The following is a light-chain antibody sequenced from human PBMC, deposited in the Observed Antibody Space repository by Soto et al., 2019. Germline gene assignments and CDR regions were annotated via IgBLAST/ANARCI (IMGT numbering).Light chain of an antibody. CDR1: QSVSSY. J-gene: IGKJ5*01. Sequence: EIVLTQSPATLSLSPGERATLSCRASQSVSSYLAWYQQKPGQAPRLLIYGASSRATGIPDRFSGSGSGTDFTLTISRLEPEDFAVYYCQQYGGSPTFGQGTRLEIK. V-gene: IGKV3-20*01. CDR2: GAS. CDR3: QQYGGSPT.